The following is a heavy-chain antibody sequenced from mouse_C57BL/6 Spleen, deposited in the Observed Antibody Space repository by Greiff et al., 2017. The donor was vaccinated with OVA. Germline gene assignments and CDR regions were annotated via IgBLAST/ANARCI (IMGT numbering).Heavy chain of an antibody. CDR3: ARGDYDPFAY. CDR1: GFTFSDYG. Sequence: EVQGVESGGGLVKPGGSLKLSCAASGFTFSDYGMPWVRQAPEKGLEWVAYISSGSSTIYYADTVKGRFTISRDNAKNTLFLQMTSLRSEDTAMYYCARGDYDPFAYWGQGTLVTVAA. V-gene: IGHV5-17*01. J-gene: IGHJ3*01. D-gene: IGHD2-4*01. CDR2: ISSGSSTI.